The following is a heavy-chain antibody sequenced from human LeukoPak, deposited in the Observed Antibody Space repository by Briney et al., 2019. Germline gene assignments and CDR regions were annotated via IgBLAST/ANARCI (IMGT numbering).Heavy chain of an antibody. V-gene: IGHV4-39*01. J-gene: IGHJ4*02. CDR1: AGSISSTSHH. CDR2: LYSGRTT. D-gene: IGHD5-12*01. Sequence: PSETLSLTCTVSAGSISSTSHHWGWIRQSPGKGLEWIGSLYSGRTTYYNPSLDSRVTISVVTSKNQFSLQLNSVTAADTAVYYCVRHDGRGGATMGALDSWGQGSLVTVSS. CDR3: VRHDGRGGATMGALDS.